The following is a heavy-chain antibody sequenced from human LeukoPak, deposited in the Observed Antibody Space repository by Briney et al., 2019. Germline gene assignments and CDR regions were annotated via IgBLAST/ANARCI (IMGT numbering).Heavy chain of an antibody. CDR3: ARGGTMVRGVITNWYFDL. D-gene: IGHD3-10*01. V-gene: IGHV3-48*04. CDR2: ISSSSSTI. Sequence: GSLRLSGAASGFTFSSYSMNWVREAPGKGLEWVSYISSSSSTIYYADSVKGRFTISRDNANNSLYLQMNSLRAEDTAVYYCARGGTMVRGVITNWYFDLSGRGTLVTVSS. J-gene: IGHJ2*01. CDR1: GFTFSSYS.